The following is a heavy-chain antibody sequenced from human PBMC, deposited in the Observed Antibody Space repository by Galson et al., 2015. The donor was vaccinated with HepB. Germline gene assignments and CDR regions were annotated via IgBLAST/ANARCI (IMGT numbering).Heavy chain of an antibody. Sequence: SLRLSCAASGFTFSSYWMSWVRQAPGKGLEWAANIKQDGSEKYYVDSVKGRFTISRDNAKNSLYLQMNSLRAEDTAVYYCARDGGAGAFDIWGQGTMVTVSS. CDR2: IKQDGSEK. CDR3: ARDGGAGAFDI. V-gene: IGHV3-7*05. CDR1: GFTFSSYW. J-gene: IGHJ3*02. D-gene: IGHD3-16*01.